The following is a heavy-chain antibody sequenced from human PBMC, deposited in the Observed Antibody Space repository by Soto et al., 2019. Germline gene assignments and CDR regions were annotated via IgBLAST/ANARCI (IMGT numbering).Heavy chain of an antibody. CDR3: ARLGGYYQALDT. V-gene: IGHV4-59*08. Sequence: SETLSLTCSISGGSITPDYWSWIRQAPGKGLEWIGYIYFAGTTSHNPSLKSRVTMSVDTSENQFSLNLTSVTAADTAVYYCARLGGYYQALDTWGQGIPVT. CDR2: IYFAGTT. J-gene: IGHJ5*02. CDR1: GGSITPDY. D-gene: IGHD3-22*01.